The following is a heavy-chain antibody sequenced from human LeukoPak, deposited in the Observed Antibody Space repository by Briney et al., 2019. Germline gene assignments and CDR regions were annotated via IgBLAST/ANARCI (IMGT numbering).Heavy chain of an antibody. Sequence: GGSLRLSCAASGFTFSSYSMNWVRQAPGKGLEWVSSISSSSSYIYYADSGKGRFTISRDNAKNSLYLQMNSLRAEDTAVYYCARLASGSYLDYWGQGTLVTVSS. J-gene: IGHJ4*02. CDR2: ISSSSSYI. V-gene: IGHV3-21*01. CDR1: GFTFSSYS. CDR3: ARLASGSYLDY. D-gene: IGHD1-26*01.